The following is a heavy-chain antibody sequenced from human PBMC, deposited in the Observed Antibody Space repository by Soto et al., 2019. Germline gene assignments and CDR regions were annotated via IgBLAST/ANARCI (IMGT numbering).Heavy chain of an antibody. CDR3: TTPLRTLYYYYGMDV. CDR2: IKSKTDGGTT. V-gene: IGHV3-15*01. Sequence: KPVGSLRLSCAASGFTFSNAWMSWVRQAPGKGLEWVGRIKSKTDGGTTDYAAPVKGRFTISRDDSKNTLYLQMNSLKTEDTAVYYCTTPLRTLYYYYGMDVWGQGTTVTVSS. CDR1: GFTFSNAW. J-gene: IGHJ6*02.